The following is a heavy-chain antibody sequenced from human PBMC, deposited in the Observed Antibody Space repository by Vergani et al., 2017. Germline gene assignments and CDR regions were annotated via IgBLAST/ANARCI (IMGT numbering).Heavy chain of an antibody. CDR1: GFTFSSYN. D-gene: IGHD2-2*01. CDR3: VREKGITSWQAFDS. CDR2: ITTDSGTK. J-gene: IGHJ3*02. V-gene: IGHV3-48*01. Sequence: EVQLVESGGGLVQPGGSLRLSCAASGFTFSSYNMDWVRQAPGKGLEWISYITTDSGTKRYVDGVRGRFTVSRDNAKNSLYLQMDSLRSEDTAVYYCVREKGITSWQAFDSWGQGTRVTVSS.